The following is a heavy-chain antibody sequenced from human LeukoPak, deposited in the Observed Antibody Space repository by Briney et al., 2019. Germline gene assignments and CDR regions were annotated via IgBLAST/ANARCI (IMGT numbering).Heavy chain of an antibody. D-gene: IGHD6-19*01. CDR3: ARGSHPVTGTLGGYFDP. Sequence: SQTLSLTCTVSGGSISSGSYYWSWIRQPAGKGLEWIGRIYTSGSTNYNPSLKSRVTISVDTSKNQFSLRLSSVIAADTAVYYCARGSHPVTGTLGGYFDPWGQGTLVTVSS. V-gene: IGHV4-61*02. CDR1: GGSISSGSYY. CDR2: IYTSGST. J-gene: IGHJ4*02.